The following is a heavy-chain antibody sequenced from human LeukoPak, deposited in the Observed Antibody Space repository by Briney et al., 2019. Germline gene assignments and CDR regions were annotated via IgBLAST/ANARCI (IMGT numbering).Heavy chain of an antibody. CDR2: INTDGGGT. D-gene: IGHD1-26*01. V-gene: IGHV3-74*01. Sequence: GGPLRLSCAASGFTFGSYLMHWVRQAPGKGLVWVSRINTDGGGTIYADSVKGRFTISRDNAKNTLFLQMNSLRAEDTAVYYCARDEKIVGASGQDYWGQGTMVTVSS. CDR1: GFTFGSYL. CDR3: ARDEKIVGASGQDY. J-gene: IGHJ4*02.